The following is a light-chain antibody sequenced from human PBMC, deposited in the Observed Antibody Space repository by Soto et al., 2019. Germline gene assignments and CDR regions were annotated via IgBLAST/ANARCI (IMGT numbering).Light chain of an antibody. J-gene: IGKJ1*01. V-gene: IGKV3-20*01. CDR3: QQYGSAPT. CDR1: QSVGSEY. Sequence: EIVLTQSPGTLSLSPGERATLSCRASQSVGSEYLAWYQQKPGQAPRLLIYDASTRATGIPDRFSGSGSVTDFTLTISRLEPEDFAVYYCQQYGSAPTFGQGTKVDIK. CDR2: DAS.